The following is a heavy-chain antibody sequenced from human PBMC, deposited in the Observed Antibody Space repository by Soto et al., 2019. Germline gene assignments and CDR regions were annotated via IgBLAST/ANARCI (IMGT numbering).Heavy chain of an antibody. V-gene: IGHV3-23*01. J-gene: IGHJ3*01. CDR2: ISDSGDRT. D-gene: IGHD3-16*02. Sequence: EVQLMESGGGLVQPGGSLRLSCASSGFTLSMSAVNWVRQAPGKGLEWVSYISDSGDRTYYADSVKGRFTISRDRSKNTLSLQMDSLRAEDSAVYYCAKDRVIIVKAGYAFDVWGQGTKVTVSS. CDR1: GFTLSMSA. CDR3: AKDRVIIVKAGYAFDV.